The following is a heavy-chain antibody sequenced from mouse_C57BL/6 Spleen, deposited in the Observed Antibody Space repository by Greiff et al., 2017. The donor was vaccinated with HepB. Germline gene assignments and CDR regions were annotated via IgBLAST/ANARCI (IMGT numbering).Heavy chain of an antibody. V-gene: IGHV1-31*01. Sequence: EVQLKQSGPELVKPGASVKISCKASGYSFTGYYMHWVKQSHGNIVDWIGYIYPYNGVSRYNQKFKGKATLTVDKSSSTAYMELRRLTSEDSAVYYCARSGANWGSRYFDVWGTGTTVTVSS. J-gene: IGHJ1*03. CDR1: GYSFTGYY. CDR3: ARSGANWGSRYFDV. D-gene: IGHD4-1*01. CDR2: IYPYNGVS.